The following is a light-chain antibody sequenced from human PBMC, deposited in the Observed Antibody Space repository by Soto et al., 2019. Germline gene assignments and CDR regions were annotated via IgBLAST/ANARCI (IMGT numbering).Light chain of an antibody. CDR1: QSVSSY. J-gene: IGKJ4*01. Sequence: EIVLTQSPATLSLSPGERATFSCRASQSVSSYLAWYQQNPGQAPRLLIYDASNRATGIPARFSGSGSGTDFTLTISSLEPEDFAVYCCQQRSNWPPFTFGGGTKVDIK. CDR3: QQRSNWPPFT. CDR2: DAS. V-gene: IGKV3-11*01.